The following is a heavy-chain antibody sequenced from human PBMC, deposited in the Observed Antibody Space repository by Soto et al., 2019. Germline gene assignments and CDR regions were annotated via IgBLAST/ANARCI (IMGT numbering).Heavy chain of an antibody. J-gene: IGHJ6*02. Sequence: VQLVQSGAEVKKPGSSVKVSCKASGGTFSSYAISWVRQAPGQGLEWMGGIIPIFGTANYEQKFQGRVTITADKSTSTAYMERSSLGSDDTAGYYCASPARAVLLLLECFTQYYYVMGVWGQGTTVTVSS. CDR2: IIPIFGTA. D-gene: IGHD3-3*01. CDR3: ASPARAVLLLLECFTQYYYVMGV. CDR1: GGTFSSYA. V-gene: IGHV1-69*06.